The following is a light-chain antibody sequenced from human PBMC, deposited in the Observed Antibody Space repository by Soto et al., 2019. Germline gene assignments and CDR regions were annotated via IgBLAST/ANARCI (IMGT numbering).Light chain of an antibody. J-gene: IGLJ2*01. CDR2: EVT. Sequence: QSALTQPPSASGSPGQSVTISCTGTSSDVGSYYYVSWYQQHPGKAPKLIIYEVTNRPSGVPDRFSGSKSGNTASLTVSGLQVEDEADYYCSIYAGGGSVVFGRGTKLTVL. CDR3: SIYAGGGSVV. V-gene: IGLV2-8*01. CDR1: SSDVGSYYY.